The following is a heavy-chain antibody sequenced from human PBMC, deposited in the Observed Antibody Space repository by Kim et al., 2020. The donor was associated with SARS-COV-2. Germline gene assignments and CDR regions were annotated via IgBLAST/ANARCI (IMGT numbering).Heavy chain of an antibody. CDR3: ARDPATYLGESVSYGMDV. Sequence: SVKVSCKASGATFSSYAISWVRQAPGQGLEWMGGIIPIFATASYAQKFQGRVTITADETTTTAYMELSSLRSEDTAVYYCARDPATYLGESVSYGMDVWGQGTTVTVSS. CDR1: GATFSSYA. D-gene: IGHD3-10*01. CDR2: IIPIFATA. J-gene: IGHJ6*02. V-gene: IGHV1-69*13.